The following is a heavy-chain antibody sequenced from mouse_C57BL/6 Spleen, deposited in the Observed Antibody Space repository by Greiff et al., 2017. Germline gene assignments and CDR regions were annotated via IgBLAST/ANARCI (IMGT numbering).Heavy chain of an antibody. Sequence: ESGPGLVKPSQSLSLTCSVTGYSITSGYYWNWIRQFPGNKLEWMGYISYDGSNNYNPSLKNRISITRNTSKNQFFLKLNSVTTEDTDTYYCASDGSSHYAMDYWGQGTSVTVSS. CDR2: ISYDGSN. J-gene: IGHJ4*01. CDR1: GYSITSGYY. V-gene: IGHV3-6*01. D-gene: IGHD1-1*01. CDR3: ASDGSSHYAMDY.